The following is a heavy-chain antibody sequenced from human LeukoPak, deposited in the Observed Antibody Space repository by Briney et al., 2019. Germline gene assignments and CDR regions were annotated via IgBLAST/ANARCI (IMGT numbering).Heavy chain of an antibody. V-gene: IGHV3-23*01. Sequence: GGSLRLSCAASGFTFSSYAMSWVRQAPGKGLEWVSAISGSGGSTYYADSVKGRFTISRENAKNSLYLQMNSLRAGDTAVYYCARVRHDSSGYLHRYFDLWGRGTLVTVSS. CDR3: ARVRHDSSGYLHRYFDL. D-gene: IGHD3-22*01. CDR2: ISGSGGST. J-gene: IGHJ2*01. CDR1: GFTFSSYA.